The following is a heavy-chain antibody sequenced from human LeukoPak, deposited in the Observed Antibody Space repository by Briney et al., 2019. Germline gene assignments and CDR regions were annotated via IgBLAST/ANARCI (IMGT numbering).Heavy chain of an antibody. CDR2: IKSKTDGGTT. V-gene: IGHV3-15*01. J-gene: IGHJ4*02. CDR1: GGSISSYY. CDR3: TTDHGYSSSPPFDY. D-gene: IGHD6-13*01. Sequence: ETLSLTCTVSGGSISSYYWSWVRQAPGKGLERVGRIKSKTDGGTTDYAAPVKGRFTISRDDSKNTLYLQMNSLKTEDTAVYYCTTDHGYSSSPPFDYWGQGTLVTVSS.